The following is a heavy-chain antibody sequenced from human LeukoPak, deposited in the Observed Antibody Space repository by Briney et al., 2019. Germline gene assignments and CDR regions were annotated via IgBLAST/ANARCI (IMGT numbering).Heavy chain of an antibody. CDR3: ASGYGDYIYAFDI. V-gene: IGHV1-2*02. D-gene: IGHD4-17*01. CDR2: INPNSGGT. Sequence: ASVKVSYKASGYTFTGYYMHWVRQAPGQGLEWMGWINPNSGGTNYAQKFQGRVTMTRDTSISTAYMELSRLRSDDTVVYYCASGYGDYIYAFDIWGQGTMVTVSS. CDR1: GYTFTGYY. J-gene: IGHJ3*02.